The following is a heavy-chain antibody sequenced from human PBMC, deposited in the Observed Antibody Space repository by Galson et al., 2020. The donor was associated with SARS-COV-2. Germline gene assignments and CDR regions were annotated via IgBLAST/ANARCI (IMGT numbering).Heavy chain of an antibody. J-gene: IGHJ4*02. Sequence: SETLSLTCSVSGGSISSYYWNWIRQPPGKGLEWIGYISYSGTTNNSPSLKSRVSISQDTSKNQFSLKLSALTAADTAVYYCARRGSEQDFDYWGQGILVTVSS. V-gene: IGHV4-59*01. D-gene: IGHD1-26*01. CDR3: ARRGSEQDFDY. CDR2: ISYSGTT. CDR1: GGSISSYY.